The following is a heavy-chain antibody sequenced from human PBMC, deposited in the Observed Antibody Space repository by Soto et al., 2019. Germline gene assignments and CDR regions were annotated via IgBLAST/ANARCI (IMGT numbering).Heavy chain of an antibody. CDR2: INPHSGDT. Sequence: QVQLVQSGAEVKTPGASVRVSCKVSGYTFTAYYIHWVRQAPGQGLEWMGWINPHSGDTDYARKFQGRVTMTRDTSISTAYMEVSRLRSDDTAVYYCARRNGDYDYYFDSWGQGTLLTVSS. D-gene: IGHD4-17*01. V-gene: IGHV1-2*02. CDR1: GYTFTAYY. CDR3: ARRNGDYDYYFDS. J-gene: IGHJ4*02.